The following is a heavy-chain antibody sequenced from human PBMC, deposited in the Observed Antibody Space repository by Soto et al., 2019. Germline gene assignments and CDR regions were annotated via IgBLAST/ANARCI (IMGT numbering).Heavy chain of an antibody. CDR1: GFTFSSYA. Sequence: GGSLRLSCAASGFTFSSYAMNWVRQAPGKGLEWVSAIGGSGGGTYYADSVKGRFTISRDNSKNTLYLQMNSLRAEDTAVYYCAKDSLVYCVGDCDSTHAFDIWGQGTMVTVSS. CDR3: AKDSLVYCVGDCDSTHAFDI. CDR2: IGGSGGGT. J-gene: IGHJ3*02. V-gene: IGHV3-23*01. D-gene: IGHD2-21*02.